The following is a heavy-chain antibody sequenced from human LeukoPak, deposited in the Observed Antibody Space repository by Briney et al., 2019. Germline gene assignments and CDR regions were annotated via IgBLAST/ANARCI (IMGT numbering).Heavy chain of an antibody. V-gene: IGHV3-23*01. CDR2: ISESGSGT. CDR3: GKGVFGVNRAFDY. Sequence: GGSLRLSCEASGFTFNTCAMSWVRQAPGKGLEWVSAISESGSGTYYADSVKGRFTISRDNSKNTLYLQMTSLRVDDTALYYCGKGVFGVNRAFDYWGQGTLVTVSS. J-gene: IGHJ4*02. D-gene: IGHD3-3*01. CDR1: GFTFNTCA.